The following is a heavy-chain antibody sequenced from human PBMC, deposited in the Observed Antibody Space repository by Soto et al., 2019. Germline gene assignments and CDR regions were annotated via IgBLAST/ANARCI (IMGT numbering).Heavy chain of an antibody. Sequence: QVTLKESGPVLVKPTETLTLTCTVSGFSLSNARMGVSWIRQPPGKALEWLGHIFSNDEKSYSTTLKNSLTISKDTSKSQVVLTMTNMDPVDTATYYCARTIGSGGFDYWGQGTLVTVSS. D-gene: IGHD3-10*01. CDR2: IFSNDEK. CDR1: GFSLSNARMG. J-gene: IGHJ4*02. V-gene: IGHV2-26*01. CDR3: ARTIGSGGFDY.